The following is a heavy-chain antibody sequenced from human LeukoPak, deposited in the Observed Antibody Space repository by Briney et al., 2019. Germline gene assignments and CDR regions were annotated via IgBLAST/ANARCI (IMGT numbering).Heavy chain of an antibody. J-gene: IGHJ4*02. CDR1: GGSFSGYY. Sequence: SETLSLTCAVYGGSFSGYYWTWIRQPPGKGLEWIGEINHSGSTNYNPSLKSRVTISVDTSKNQFSLKLSSVTTADTALYYCARHVGFNRYSGYVAIDYWGQGTLVTVSS. CDR2: INHSGST. CDR3: ARHVGFNRYSGYVAIDY. D-gene: IGHD5-12*01. V-gene: IGHV4-34*01.